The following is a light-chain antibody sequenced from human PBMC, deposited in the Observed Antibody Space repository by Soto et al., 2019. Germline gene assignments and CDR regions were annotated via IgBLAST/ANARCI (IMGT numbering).Light chain of an antibody. Sequence: IQMTQSPSSLSASVGDRVTITCQASQDITSYLSWYQQKPGKAPKLLIYDASSLGTGVSSRFSGSGSGTHFTLTISSLQPQDIATYYCQQFDSVPCTFGQGTKLEIK. J-gene: IGKJ2*02. CDR3: QQFDSVPCT. CDR1: QDITSY. V-gene: IGKV1-33*01. CDR2: DAS.